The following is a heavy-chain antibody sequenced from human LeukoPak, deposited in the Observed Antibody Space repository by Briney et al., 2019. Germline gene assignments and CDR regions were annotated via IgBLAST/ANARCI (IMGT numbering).Heavy chain of an antibody. CDR3: ARVTSHGRFDL. CDR1: GGSISSSSYY. Sequence: PSETLSLTCTVSGGSISSSSYYWGWIRQPPGKGLEWIGSIYYSGSTYYNPSLKSRVTISVDTSKNQFSLKLSSVTAADTAVYYCARVTSHGRFDLWGRGTLVTVSS. V-gene: IGHV4-39*01. D-gene: IGHD2-21*02. J-gene: IGHJ2*01. CDR2: IYYSGST.